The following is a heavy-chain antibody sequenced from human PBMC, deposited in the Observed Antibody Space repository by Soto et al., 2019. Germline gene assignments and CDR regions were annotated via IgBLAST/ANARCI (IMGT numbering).Heavy chain of an antibody. CDR3: ARESPGYYYYGLAV. CDR2: ISSDGSNK. V-gene: IGHV3-30-3*01. Sequence: QVQLVESGGGVVQPGRSLRLSCAASGFTFSTYTVHWVRQAPGKGLEWVSVISSDGSNKYYADSVQGRFTISRDRFKNTLYVKMNRLRPEDTAVYYCARESPGYYYYGLAVWGQGTTVIVSS. CDR1: GFTFSTYT. J-gene: IGHJ6*02.